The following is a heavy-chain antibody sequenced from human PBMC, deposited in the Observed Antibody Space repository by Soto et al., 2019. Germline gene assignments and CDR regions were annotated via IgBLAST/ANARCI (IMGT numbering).Heavy chain of an antibody. CDR2: ISGTGITT. Sequence: HPGGSLRLSCAASGFTFSRYAMSWVRQAPGMGLEWVSAISGTGITTYYADSVRGRSTISRDNSNNTLYLQMNSLRAEDTAIYYCAKDITSSLNWYLDLWGRGTLVTV. V-gene: IGHV3-23*01. CDR1: GFTFSRYA. J-gene: IGHJ2*01. CDR3: AKDITSSLNWYLDL. D-gene: IGHD6-6*01.